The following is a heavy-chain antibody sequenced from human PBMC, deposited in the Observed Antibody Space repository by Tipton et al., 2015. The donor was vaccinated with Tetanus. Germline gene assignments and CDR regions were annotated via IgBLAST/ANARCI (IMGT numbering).Heavy chain of an antibody. D-gene: IGHD3-3*01. J-gene: IGHJ4*02. Sequence: VQLVQSGAEVKKPGESLKISCQGSGYNFNLYWIAWVRQMPGKGLEWMGIIYPGDSDTTYSPSFQGQVTISADRSISTAYLQWSSLRPSDTAIYYCARHPDFWSGYYFDLWGQGTLVNVSS. V-gene: IGHV5-51*01. CDR2: IYPGDSDT. CDR1: GYNFNLYW. CDR3: ARHPDFWSGYYFDL.